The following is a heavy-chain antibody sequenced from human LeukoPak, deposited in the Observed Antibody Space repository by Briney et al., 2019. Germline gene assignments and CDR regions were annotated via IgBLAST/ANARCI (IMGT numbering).Heavy chain of an antibody. CDR1: GGSISSGDYY. V-gene: IGHV4-30-4*08. J-gene: IGHJ5*02. CDR2: IYYSGST. D-gene: IGHD4-17*01. Sequence: SQTLSLTCTVSGGSISSGDYYWRWIRQPPGKGLEWIGYIYYSGSTYYNPSLKSRFTISVDTSKNQFSLKLSSVTAADTAVYYCARDTLNDYGDLNWFDPWGQGTLVTVSS. CDR3: ARDTLNDYGDLNWFDP.